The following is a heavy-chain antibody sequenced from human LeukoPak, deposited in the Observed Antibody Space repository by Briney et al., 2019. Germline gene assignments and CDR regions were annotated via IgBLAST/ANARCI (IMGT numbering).Heavy chain of an antibody. D-gene: IGHD4-17*01. CDR1: GFTFSSYS. Sequence: PGGSLRLSCAASGFTFSSYSMNWVRQAPGKGLEWVSSISSSSSCIYYADSVKGRFTISRDNAKNSLYLQMNSLRAEDTAVYYCARERDYGDYEDLDYWGQGTLVTVSS. V-gene: IGHV3-21*01. CDR3: ARERDYGDYEDLDY. J-gene: IGHJ4*02. CDR2: ISSSSSCI.